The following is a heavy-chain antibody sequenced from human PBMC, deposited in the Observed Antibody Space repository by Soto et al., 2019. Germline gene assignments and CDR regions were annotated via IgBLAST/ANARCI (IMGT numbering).Heavy chain of an antibody. CDR3: ARVGGPYGGNSVRAFDI. CDR1: GFTFSSYA. J-gene: IGHJ3*02. CDR2: ISYDGSNK. D-gene: IGHD4-17*01. Sequence: GGSLRLSCAASGFTFSSYAMHWVRQAPGKGLEWVAVISYDGSNKYYADSVKGRFTISRDNSKNTLYLQMNSLRAEDTAVYYCARVGGPYGGNSVRAFDIWGQGTMVTVSS. V-gene: IGHV3-30-3*01.